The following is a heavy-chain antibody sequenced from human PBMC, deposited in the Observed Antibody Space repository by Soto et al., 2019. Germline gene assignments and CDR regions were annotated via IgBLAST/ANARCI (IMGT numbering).Heavy chain of an antibody. J-gene: IGHJ4*02. Sequence: GESLKISCMDSGYSFTKYWICWVRQMPGKGLEWMAIIYPDKSDTRYSPSFQGQVTISADKSISTAYLQWSSLKASDTAMYYSAILTLVYDCNGYHIFEYWGLGTLVTVPS. CDR2: IYPDKSDT. CDR1: GYSFTKYW. D-gene: IGHD3-22*01. CDR3: AILTLVYDCNGYHIFEY. V-gene: IGHV5-51*01.